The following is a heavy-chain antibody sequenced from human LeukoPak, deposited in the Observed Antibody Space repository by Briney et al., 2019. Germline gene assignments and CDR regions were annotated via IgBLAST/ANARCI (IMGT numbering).Heavy chain of an antibody. CDR3: ASGLYDSSGYYYGFNWFDP. CDR2: IIPIFGTA. V-gene: IGHV1-69*06. CDR1: GGTFSSYA. D-gene: IGHD3-22*01. J-gene: IGHJ5*02. Sequence: ASVKVSCKASGGTFSSYAISWVRQAPGQGLEWMGGIIPIFGTANYAQKFQGRVTITADKSTSTAYMELSSLRSGDTAVYYCASGLYDSSGYYYGFNWFDPWGQGTLVTVSS.